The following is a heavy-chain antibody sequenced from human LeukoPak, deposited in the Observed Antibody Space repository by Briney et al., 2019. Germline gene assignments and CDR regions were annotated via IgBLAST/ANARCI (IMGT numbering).Heavy chain of an antibody. J-gene: IGHJ4*02. D-gene: IGHD4-17*01. V-gene: IGHV3-21*01. CDR1: GFTFSSYS. CDR2: ISSSSSYV. CDR3: ARDAPSDDYGDYDPFDY. Sequence: GGSLRLSCAASGFTFSSYSMSWVRQAPGNGLEWVSSISSSSSYVYYADSVKGRFTISRDNAKNSLYLQMNSLRAEDTAVYYCARDAPSDDYGDYDPFDYWGQGTLVTVSS.